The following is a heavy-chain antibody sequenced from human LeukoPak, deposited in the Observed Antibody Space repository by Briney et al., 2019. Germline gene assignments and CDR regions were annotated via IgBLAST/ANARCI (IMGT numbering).Heavy chain of an antibody. CDR1: GFTFSSYS. CDR3: ARDRLVSSIAAAGTGLNDY. Sequence: GGSLRLSCAASGFTFSSYSMNWVRQAPGKGLEWVSSISSSRSYIYYADSVKGRFTISRDNAKNSLYLQMNSLRAEDTAVYYCARDRLVSSIAAAGTGLNDYWGQGTLVTVSS. CDR2: ISSSRSYI. J-gene: IGHJ4*02. D-gene: IGHD6-13*01. V-gene: IGHV3-21*01.